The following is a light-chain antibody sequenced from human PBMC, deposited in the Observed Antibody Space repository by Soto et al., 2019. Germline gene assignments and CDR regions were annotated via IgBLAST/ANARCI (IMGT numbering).Light chain of an antibody. CDR1: RSNIGSNT. CDR2: SNN. Sequence: QSVLTQPPSASGTPGQRVTISCSGGRSNIGSNTVNWYQQLPGTAPKLLMYSNNQRPSGVPDRFSGSKSGTSASLDISGLQSEDEDDYYCATWDDSLSGYVFGTGTKVTVL. V-gene: IGLV1-44*01. CDR3: ATWDDSLSGYV. J-gene: IGLJ1*01.